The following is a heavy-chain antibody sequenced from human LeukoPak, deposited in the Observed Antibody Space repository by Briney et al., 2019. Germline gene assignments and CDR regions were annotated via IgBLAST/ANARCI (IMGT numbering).Heavy chain of an antibody. CDR3: ARLGAYSSGWYYFDY. CDR1: GYSFTSYW. J-gene: IGHJ4*02. CDR2: IYPGDSDT. V-gene: IGHV5-51*01. D-gene: IGHD6-19*01. Sequence: GESLKISCKGSGYSFTSYWIGWVRQMPGKGLEWMGNIYPGDSDTRYSPSFQGQVTISADKSISTAYLQWSSLKASDTAMYYCARLGAYSSGWYYFDYWGQGTLVTVSS.